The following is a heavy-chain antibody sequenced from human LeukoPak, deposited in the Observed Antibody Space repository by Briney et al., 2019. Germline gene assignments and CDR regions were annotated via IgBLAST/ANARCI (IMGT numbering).Heavy chain of an antibody. V-gene: IGHV4-59*11. D-gene: IGHD1-14*01. CDR3: ARAVTGNWFDP. J-gene: IGHJ5*02. Sequence: SETLSLTRTVSGGSISSHYWSWIRQPPGKGLEWIGYIYYSGSTNYNPSLKSRVTISVDTSKNQFSLKLSSVTAADTAVYYCARAVTGNWFDPWGQGTLVTVSS. CDR2: IYYSGST. CDR1: GGSISSHY.